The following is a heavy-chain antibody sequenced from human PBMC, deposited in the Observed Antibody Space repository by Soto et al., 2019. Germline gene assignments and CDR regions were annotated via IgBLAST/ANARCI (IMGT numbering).Heavy chain of an antibody. D-gene: IGHD3-10*01. CDR1: GGTFSSYA. CDR3: ARSSRGYYGSGSYYYCGMDV. CDR2: IIPIFGTA. J-gene: IGHJ6*02. Sequence: SVKVSCKASGGTFSSYAISWVRQAPGQGLEWMGGIIPIFGTANYAQKFQGRVTITADESTSTAYMELSSLRSEDTAVYYCARSSRGYYGSGSYYYCGMDVWGQGTTVTVSS. V-gene: IGHV1-69*13.